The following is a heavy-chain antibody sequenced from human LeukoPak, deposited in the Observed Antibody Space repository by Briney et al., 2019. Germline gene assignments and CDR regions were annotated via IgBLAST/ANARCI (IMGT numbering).Heavy chain of an antibody. Sequence: ASVKVSCTASGYTFTSYGNSWVRQAPAPGNERMGWMSAYNGNTNYAQKLQGRVTMTTDTSTSTAYMELRSLRSDDTAVYYCARDGPDIVVVPAAADYYYYMDVWGKGTTVTVSS. D-gene: IGHD2-2*01. CDR3: ARDGPDIVVVPAAADYYYYMDV. CDR2: MSAYNGNT. CDR1: GYTFTSYG. V-gene: IGHV1-18*01. J-gene: IGHJ6*03.